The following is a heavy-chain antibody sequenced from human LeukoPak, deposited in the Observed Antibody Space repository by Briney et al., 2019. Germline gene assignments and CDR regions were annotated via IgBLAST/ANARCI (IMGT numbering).Heavy chain of an antibody. J-gene: IGHJ3*02. V-gene: IGHV3-9*01. Sequence: PGGSLGLSCAASGFTFDDYAMHWVRQAPGKGLEWVSGISWNSGSIGYADSVKGRFTISRDNAKNSLYLQMNSLRAEDTALYYCANSRDLEGAFDIWGQGTMVTVSS. D-gene: IGHD1-1*01. CDR3: ANSRDLEGAFDI. CDR1: GFTFDDYA. CDR2: ISWNSGSI.